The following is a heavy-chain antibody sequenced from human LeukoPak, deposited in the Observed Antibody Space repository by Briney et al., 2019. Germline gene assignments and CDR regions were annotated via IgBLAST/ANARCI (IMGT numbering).Heavy chain of an antibody. D-gene: IGHD1-26*01. Sequence: SVKVSCKASGGTFSSYAISWVRQAPGQGLEWMGRIIPIFGTANYAQKFQGRVTITADKSTSTAYMELSRLRSEDTAVYYCARGTVRATGLWYFDLWGRGTLVTVSS. CDR1: GGTFSSYA. CDR3: ARGTVRATGLWYFDL. CDR2: IIPIFGTA. V-gene: IGHV1-69*06. J-gene: IGHJ2*01.